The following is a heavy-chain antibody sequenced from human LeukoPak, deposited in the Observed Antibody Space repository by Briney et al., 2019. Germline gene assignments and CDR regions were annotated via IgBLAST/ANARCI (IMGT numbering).Heavy chain of an antibody. V-gene: IGHV3-23*01. D-gene: IGHD3-22*01. CDR3: AKSDSSSYYAQYYFDY. J-gene: IGHJ4*02. CDR2: ISGSGGST. CDR1: GVASTGDA. Sequence: SPRLSSAASGVASTGDAISSGPGAPGKGLWRGSAISGSGGSTYYADSVKPRFTISRDNSKNTLYLQMNSLRAEDTAVCYCAKSDSSSYYAQYYFDYWGQGTLVTVSS.